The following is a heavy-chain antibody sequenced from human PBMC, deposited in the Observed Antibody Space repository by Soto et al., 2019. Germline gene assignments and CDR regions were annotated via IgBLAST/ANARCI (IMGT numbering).Heavy chain of an antibody. CDR3: AREPGIVVVPAINWFDP. CDR2: ISRSSTNI. Sequence: GGSLRLSCAASGFVFSAYGMNWVRQAPGKGLEWLSYISRSSTNIYYADSVKGRFTISRDNAKNSLYLQMNSLRAEDTAVYYCAREPGIVVVPAINWFDPWGQGTLVTVSS. CDR1: GFVFSAYG. D-gene: IGHD2-2*01. J-gene: IGHJ5*02. V-gene: IGHV3-21*05.